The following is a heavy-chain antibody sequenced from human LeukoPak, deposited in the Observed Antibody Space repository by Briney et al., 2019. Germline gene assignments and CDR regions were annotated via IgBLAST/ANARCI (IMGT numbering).Heavy chain of an antibody. CDR1: GFTFSSYA. V-gene: IGHV3-23*01. J-gene: IGHJ6*04. Sequence: PGGSLRLSCAASGFTFSSYAMSWVRRAPGEGLEWVSDISGSGGSTYYADSVKGRFTISRDNSKNTLYLQMNSLRAEDTAVYYCAKDPGALDMVRGVSYYYYGMDVWGKGTTVTVSS. CDR3: AKDPGALDMVRGVSYYYYGMDV. CDR2: ISGSGGST. D-gene: IGHD3-10*01.